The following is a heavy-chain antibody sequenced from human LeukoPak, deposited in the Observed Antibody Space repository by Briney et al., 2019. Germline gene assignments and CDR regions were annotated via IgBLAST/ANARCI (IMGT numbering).Heavy chain of an antibody. CDR1: GGTFSSHA. J-gene: IGHJ4*02. D-gene: IGHD4-23*01. Sequence: SVKVSCKASGGTFSSHAISWVRQAPGQGLEWMGRIIPILGIANYAQKFQGRVTITADKSTSTAYMELSSLRSEDTAVYYCARGAYDYGGNLDYWGQGTLVTVSS. CDR3: ARGAYDYGGNLDY. V-gene: IGHV1-69*04. CDR2: IIPILGIA.